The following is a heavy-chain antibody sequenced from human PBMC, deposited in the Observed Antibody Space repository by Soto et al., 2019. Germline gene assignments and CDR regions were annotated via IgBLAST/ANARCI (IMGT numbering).Heavy chain of an antibody. Sequence: EVQLLESGGGLVQPGGSLRLSCAASGFTFSSYAMSWVRQAPGKGLEWVSAISGSGGSTYYADSVKGRFTISRDNSKNTLYLQMNSLGAEDTAVYYCAKGGTYSSSWSGYYYGMAVGAQGTTVTFPS. CDR2: ISGSGGST. CDR3: AKGGTYSSSWSGYYYGMAV. CDR1: GFTFSSYA. V-gene: IGHV3-23*01. D-gene: IGHD6-13*01. J-gene: IGHJ6*02.